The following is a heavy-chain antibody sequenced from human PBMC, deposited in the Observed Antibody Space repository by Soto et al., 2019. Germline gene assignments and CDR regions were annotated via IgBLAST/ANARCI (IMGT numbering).Heavy chain of an antibody. V-gene: IGHV3-48*02. CDR1: GFTFSTYS. CDR2: ISSGSSTI. Sequence: GGSLRLSCAASGFTFSTYSMNWVRQAPGKGLEWLSYISSGSSTIYYADSVEGRFTISRDNVENSLYLQMNSLRDEDTAVYFCARDLDYYDSGSPDAFDIWGQGTMVTVSS. CDR3: ARDLDYYDSGSPDAFDI. D-gene: IGHD3-10*01. J-gene: IGHJ3*02.